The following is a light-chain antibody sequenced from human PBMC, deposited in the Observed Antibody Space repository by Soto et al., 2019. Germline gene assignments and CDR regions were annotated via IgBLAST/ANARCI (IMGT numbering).Light chain of an antibody. CDR3: CSYAGNSLWV. J-gene: IGLJ3*02. CDR2: EVS. CDR1: SSDVGGYNY. Sequence: QSALTQPASVSGSPGQSITISCTGTSSDVGGYNYVSWYQQHPGKAPKLMIYEVSNRPSGVSNRFSGSKSGNTASLTISGLQAEDEADYYCCSYAGNSLWVFGGGTKLTVL. V-gene: IGLV2-14*01.